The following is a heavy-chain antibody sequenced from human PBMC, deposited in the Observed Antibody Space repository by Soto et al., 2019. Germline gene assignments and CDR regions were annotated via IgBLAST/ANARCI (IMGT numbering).Heavy chain of an antibody. V-gene: IGHV4-59*08. D-gene: IGHD1-26*01. CDR3: ARRYGSAIDY. CDR1: GGSISSYY. Sequence: LSLTCTVSGGSISSYYWSWIRQPPGKGLEWIGYTYYSGSTNYNPSLKSRVTISVDTSKNQFSLKLSSVTAADTAVYYCARRYGSAIDYGGQGTLVTVSS. CDR2: TYYSGST. J-gene: IGHJ4*02.